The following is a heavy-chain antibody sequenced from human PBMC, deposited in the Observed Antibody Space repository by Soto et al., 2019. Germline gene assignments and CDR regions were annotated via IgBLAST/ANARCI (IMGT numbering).Heavy chain of an antibody. V-gene: IGHV3-30*03. CDR2: ISYDGRNK. CDR3: AGPEVPFDY. Sequence: HPGGSLRLSCAASGFTFSSYGMHWVRQAPGKGLEWVALISYDGRNKYYADSVKGRFTISRDNSPNTLYLQMNSLRPEDTAAYYCAGPEVPFDYWGQGTLVTVSS. J-gene: IGHJ4*02. CDR1: GFTFSSYG.